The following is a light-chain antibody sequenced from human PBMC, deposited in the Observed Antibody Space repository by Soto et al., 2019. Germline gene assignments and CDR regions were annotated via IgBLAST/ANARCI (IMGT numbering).Light chain of an antibody. CDR1: QSVSTF. V-gene: IGKV3-11*01. CDR3: QQRSSWRVT. CDR2: DAS. Sequence: EIVLTQFPATLSLSPGERATLSCRASQSVSTFLAWYQQKPGQAPRLVVYDASKRATGIPARFSGSGSGTDFTLTISSLEPEDFAVYYCQQRSSWRVTFSGGTKVEIK. J-gene: IGKJ4*01.